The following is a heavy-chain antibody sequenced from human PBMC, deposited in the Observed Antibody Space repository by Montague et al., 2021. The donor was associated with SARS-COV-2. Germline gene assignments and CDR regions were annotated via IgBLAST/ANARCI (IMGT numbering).Heavy chain of an antibody. D-gene: IGHD1-1*01. J-gene: IGHJ4*02. V-gene: IGHV6-1*01. CDR3: AREGTVPGPRGIYFDD. CDR1: GDSVASNSAA. CDR2: TYYRSKWYT. Sequence: CAISGDSVASNSAAWNGIRQSPSGGLEWLGRTYYRSKWYTDYAPSVKTRITITPDTSNNQFSLHLNSVTPGDTAVYYCAREGTVPGPRGIYFDDWGQGTLVTVSS.